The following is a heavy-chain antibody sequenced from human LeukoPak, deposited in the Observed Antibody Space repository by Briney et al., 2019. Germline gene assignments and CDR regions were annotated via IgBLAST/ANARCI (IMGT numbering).Heavy chain of an antibody. J-gene: IGHJ4*02. D-gene: IGHD5-18*01. V-gene: IGHV3-49*04. Sequence: GGSLRLSCKASEVTLGDYPLTWVRRAPGKGLEWVSFIRSRAYDGTTQYAASVRGRFTISRNDSKSIAYLQMNSLKIEDTGVYYCGYGRTGFFTLSYWGPGTPVTVSS. CDR3: GYGRTGFFTLSY. CDR1: EVTLGDYP. CDR2: IRSRAYDGTT.